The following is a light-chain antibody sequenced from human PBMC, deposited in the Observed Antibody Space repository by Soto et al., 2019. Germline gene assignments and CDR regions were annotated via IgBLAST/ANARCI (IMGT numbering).Light chain of an antibody. CDR1: QSISSY. Sequence: DIQMTQSPSSLSASAGDRVTITCRASQSISSYLNWYQQKPGKAPKLLIYAASSLQSGVPSRFSGSGSGTDFTLTISSLQRDDSANCYCQQRYSTPSFRQGTKLEIK. J-gene: IGKJ2*01. CDR3: QQRYSTPS. V-gene: IGKV1-39*01. CDR2: AAS.